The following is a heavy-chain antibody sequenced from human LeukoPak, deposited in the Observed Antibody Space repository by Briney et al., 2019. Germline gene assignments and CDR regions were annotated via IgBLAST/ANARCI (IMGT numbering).Heavy chain of an antibody. Sequence: ASETLSLTCAVYGGSFSGCYWSWIRQPPGKGLEWIGEINHSGSTNYNPSLKSRVTISVDTSKNQFSLKLSSVTAADTAVYYCASRIVDTAMVYFDYWGQGTLVTVSS. CDR2: INHSGST. V-gene: IGHV4-34*01. CDR1: GGSFSGCY. J-gene: IGHJ4*02. D-gene: IGHD5-18*01. CDR3: ASRIVDTAMVYFDY.